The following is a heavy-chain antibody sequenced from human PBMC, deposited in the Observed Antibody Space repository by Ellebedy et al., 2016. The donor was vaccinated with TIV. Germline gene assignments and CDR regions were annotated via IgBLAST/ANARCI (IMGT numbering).Heavy chain of an antibody. V-gene: IGHV3-48*01. CDR1: GFTFSSYA. D-gene: IGHD2-15*01. CDR2: ISSSSSTI. J-gene: IGHJ1*01. Sequence: PGGSLRLSCAASGFTFSSYAMNWVRQAPGKGLEWVSYISSSSSTIYYADSVKGRFTISRDNAKNSLYLQMNSLRAEDTAVYYCARDKVSRVAVGYFQHWGQGTLVTVSS. CDR3: ARDKVSRVAVGYFQH.